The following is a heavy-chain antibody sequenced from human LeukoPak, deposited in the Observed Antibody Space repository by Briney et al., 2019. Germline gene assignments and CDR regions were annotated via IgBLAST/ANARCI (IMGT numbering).Heavy chain of an antibody. Sequence: PGGSLRLSCAASGFTFSSYEMNWVRQAPGKGLERVSYISSSGSTIYYADSVKGRFTISRDNAKNSLYLQMNSLRAEDMAVYYCARTSYYYGSGSSDYYYGMDVWGKGTTVTVSS. CDR2: ISSSGSTI. CDR3: ARTSYYYGSGSSDYYYGMDV. D-gene: IGHD3-10*01. V-gene: IGHV3-48*03. J-gene: IGHJ6*04. CDR1: GFTFSSYE.